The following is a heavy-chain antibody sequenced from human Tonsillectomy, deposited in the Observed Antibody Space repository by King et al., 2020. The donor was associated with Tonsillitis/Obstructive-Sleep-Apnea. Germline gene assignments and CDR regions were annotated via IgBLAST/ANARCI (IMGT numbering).Heavy chain of an antibody. D-gene: IGHD4-11*01. CDR3: ARRVPANTVFDY. CDR1: GFTFSTYC. J-gene: IGHJ4*02. V-gene: IGHV3-7*04. CDR2: IKQDGSEK. Sequence: VQLVESGGGLVQPGGSLRLSCAASGFTFSTYCMSWVRQAPGKGLEWVANIKQDGSEKYYVDSVKGRFTISRDNSNNSLYLQMNSLRVEDTAVYYCARRVPANTVFDYWGQGALVTVSS.